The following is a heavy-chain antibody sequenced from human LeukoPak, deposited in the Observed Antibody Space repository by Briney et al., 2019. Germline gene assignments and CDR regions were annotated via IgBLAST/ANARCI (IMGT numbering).Heavy chain of an antibody. CDR3: ATAPAGWLVPFDY. V-gene: IGHV1-2*02. Sequence: GASVTVSCKASGYTFTGYYMHWVRQAPGQGREWMGWINPNSGGTNYAQKFQGRVTMTRDTSISTAYMELSRLRSDDTAVYYCATAPAGWLVPFDYWGQGTLVTVSS. D-gene: IGHD6-19*01. CDR2: INPNSGGT. J-gene: IGHJ4*02. CDR1: GYTFTGYY.